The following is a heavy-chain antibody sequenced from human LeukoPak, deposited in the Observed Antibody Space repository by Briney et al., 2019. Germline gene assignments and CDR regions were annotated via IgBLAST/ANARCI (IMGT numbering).Heavy chain of an antibody. V-gene: IGHV5-51*01. CDR1: GYSFTSYW. J-gene: IGHJ4*02. CDR2: IYPGDSDT. D-gene: IGHD2-2*01. Sequence: GESLKISCKGSGYSFTSYWIGWVRQMPGKGLEWMGIIYPGDSDTRYSPSSQGQVTISVDKSISTAYLQWSSLRASDTAMYYCARRTNSYFDYWGQGTLLTVSS. CDR3: ARRTNSYFDY.